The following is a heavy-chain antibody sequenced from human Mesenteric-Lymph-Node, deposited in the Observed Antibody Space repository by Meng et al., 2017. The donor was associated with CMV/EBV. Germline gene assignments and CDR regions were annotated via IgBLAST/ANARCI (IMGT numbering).Heavy chain of an antibody. V-gene: IGHV3-9*01. D-gene: IGHD1-1*01. CDR1: GFTFRSYA. CDR2: ISWNSDSI. CDR3: AKDGNSQGYYYYHGMDV. J-gene: IGHJ6*02. Sequence: SLKISCAASGFTFRSYAMHWVRQAPGKGLEWVSGISWNSDSIAYADSVKGRFTISRDNAKNSLYLQMNSLRADDTALYYCAKDGNSQGYYYYHGMDVWGQGTAVTVSS.